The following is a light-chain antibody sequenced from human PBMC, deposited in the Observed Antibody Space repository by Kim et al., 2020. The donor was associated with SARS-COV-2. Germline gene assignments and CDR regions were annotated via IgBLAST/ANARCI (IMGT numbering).Light chain of an antibody. Sequence: SASVGDRVTITCRASQSISSWLAWYQQKPGKAPKLLIYKASSLESGVPSRFSGSGSGTEFTLTISSLQPDDFATYYCQQYNSYVTFGQGTKVDIK. CDR3: QQYNSYVT. V-gene: IGKV1-5*03. J-gene: IGKJ1*01. CDR1: QSISSW. CDR2: KAS.